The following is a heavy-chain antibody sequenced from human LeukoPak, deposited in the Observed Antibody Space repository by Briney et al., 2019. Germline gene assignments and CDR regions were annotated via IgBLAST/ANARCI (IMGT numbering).Heavy chain of an antibody. CDR1: GGSISSYY. Sequence: SETLSLTCTVSGGSISSYYWSWIRQPPGKGLEWIGYIYYSGSTNYNPSLKSRVTISVDTSKNQFSLKLSSVTAADTAVYYCARGRYDILTGYSILPPLYYFDYWGQGNLVTVSS. J-gene: IGHJ4*02. CDR2: IYYSGST. V-gene: IGHV4-59*01. D-gene: IGHD3-9*01. CDR3: ARGRYDILTGYSILPPLYYFDY.